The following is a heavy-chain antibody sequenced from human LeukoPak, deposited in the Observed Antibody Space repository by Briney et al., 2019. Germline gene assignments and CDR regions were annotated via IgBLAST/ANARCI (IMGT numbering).Heavy chain of an antibody. Sequence: TGGSLRLSCAASGFIFSDYYMSWIRQAPGKGLEWVSYISSSGNTIYHADSVKGRFTISRDNAKNSLYLQMNSLRAEDTAVYYCARDAKWFDPWGQGTLVTVSS. CDR2: ISSSGNTI. CDR1: GFIFSDYY. CDR3: ARDAKWFDP. J-gene: IGHJ5*02. V-gene: IGHV3-11*01.